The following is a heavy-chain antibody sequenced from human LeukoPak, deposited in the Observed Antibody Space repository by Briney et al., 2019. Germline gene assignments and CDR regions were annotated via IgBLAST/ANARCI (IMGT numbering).Heavy chain of an antibody. D-gene: IGHD4/OR15-4a*01. J-gene: IGHJ2*01. CDR3: ARPNYGVTYDYWYFDL. CDR2: IYPVDSGT. V-gene: IGHV5-51*01. Sequence: NRGESLKISCKGSGYNFTIYWIGWVRQMPAQGLEWMGVIYPVDSGTRFSPPFPRQVTLSPHKPISTASLPCSNLNAPRTPLCYCARPNYGVTYDYWYFDLWGRGTLVTVSS. CDR1: GYNFTIYW.